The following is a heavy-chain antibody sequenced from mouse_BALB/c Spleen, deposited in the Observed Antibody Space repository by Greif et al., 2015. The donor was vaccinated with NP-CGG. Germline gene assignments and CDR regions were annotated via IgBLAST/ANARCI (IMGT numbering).Heavy chain of an antibody. J-gene: IGHJ3*01. CDR1: GFSLTSYG. CDR2: IRAGGST. CDR3: ARGRAWFAY. V-gene: IGHV2-9*02. Sequence: VKLVESGPGLVAPSQSLSITCTVSGFSLTSYGVHWVRQPPGKGLEWLGVIRAGGSTNYNSALMSRLSISKDNSRSXVFLKMNSLQTDDTAMYYCARGRAWFAYWGQGTLVTVSA.